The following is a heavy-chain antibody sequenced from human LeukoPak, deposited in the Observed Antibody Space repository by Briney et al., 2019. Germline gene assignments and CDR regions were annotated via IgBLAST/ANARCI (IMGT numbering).Heavy chain of an antibody. V-gene: IGHV4-4*02. CDR2: VYHSGST. CDR3: AREARVLYGMDV. CDR1: GGSISSSNW. J-gene: IGHJ6*02. D-gene: IGHD3-10*01. Sequence: SETLSLTCAVSGGSISSSNWWSWVRQPPGKGLEWIGEVYHSGSTNYNPSLKSLVTISVDKSKNQFSLKLSSVTAADTAVYYCAREARVLYGMDVWGQGTTVTVSS.